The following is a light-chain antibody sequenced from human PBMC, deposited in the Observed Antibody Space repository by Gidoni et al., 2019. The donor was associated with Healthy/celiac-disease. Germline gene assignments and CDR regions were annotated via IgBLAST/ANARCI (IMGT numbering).Light chain of an antibody. CDR3: QAWDSSTGVV. J-gene: IGLJ2*01. CDR1: KLGDKY. Sequence: SYELTQPPSVSVPPGQTASITCSADKLGDKYACWYQQTPGQSPVLVIYQDSKRPSGIPERFSGSNSGNTATLTISGTQAMDEADYYCQAWDSSTGVVFGGGTKLTVL. CDR2: QDS. V-gene: IGLV3-1*01.